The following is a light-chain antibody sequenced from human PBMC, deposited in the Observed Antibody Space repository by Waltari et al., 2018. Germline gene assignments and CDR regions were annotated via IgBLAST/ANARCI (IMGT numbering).Light chain of an antibody. J-gene: IGKJ2*01. CDR3: MQGTHWPQT. CDR2: NVS. V-gene: IGKV2-30*02. Sequence: DVVMTQSPLSLSVTRGQPASISCRSSQSLVHSDGNTYLNWFHQRPGQSPRRLIYNVSNRDSGVPDRFSGSGSGTDFTLRISRVEAADVGIYYCMQGTHWPQTFGQGTKVEIK. CDR1: QSLVHSDGNTY.